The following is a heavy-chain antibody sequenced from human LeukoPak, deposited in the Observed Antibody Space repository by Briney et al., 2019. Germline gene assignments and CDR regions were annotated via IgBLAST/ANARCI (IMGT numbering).Heavy chain of an antibody. V-gene: IGHV4-39*01. CDR2: IYYSGST. D-gene: IGHD3-9*01. Sequence: SETLSLTCTVSGGSISSSSYYWGWIRQPPGKGLEWIGSIYYSGSTYYNPSLKSRVTISVDTSKNQFSLTLTAVTAADTAVYYCGRRPYFDILAGSQMWGTVDHWGQGALVTVSS. CDR3: GRRPYFDILAGSQMWGTVDH. J-gene: IGHJ4*02. CDR1: GGSISSSSYY.